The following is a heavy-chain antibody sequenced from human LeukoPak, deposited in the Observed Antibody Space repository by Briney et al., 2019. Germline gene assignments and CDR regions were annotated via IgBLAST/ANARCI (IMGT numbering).Heavy chain of an antibody. CDR1: GFTFSSYW. V-gene: IGHV3-21*01. J-gene: IGHJ5*02. D-gene: IGHD3-22*01. Sequence: GGTLRLSCAASGFTFSSYWMSWVRQAPGKGLEWVSSISSSSSYIYYADSVKGRFTISRDNAKNSLYLQMNSLRAEDTAVYYCARNYDSSGYRFDPWGQGTLVTVSS. CDR3: ARNYDSSGYRFDP. CDR2: ISSSSSYI.